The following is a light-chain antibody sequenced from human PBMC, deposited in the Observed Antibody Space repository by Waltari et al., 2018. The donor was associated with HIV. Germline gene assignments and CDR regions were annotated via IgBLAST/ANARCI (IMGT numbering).Light chain of an antibody. Sequence: SYELTQPPSVSVSPGQTASITYSGDKLGDKYACWYQQKSGQSPVLVIYQGTKRPSGSPERFSGSNSGNTATLTISGTQAMDEADYYCQAWDSSTAVLFGGGTKLTVL. CDR3: QAWDSSTAVL. CDR1: KLGDKY. CDR2: QGT. V-gene: IGLV3-1*01. J-gene: IGLJ2*01.